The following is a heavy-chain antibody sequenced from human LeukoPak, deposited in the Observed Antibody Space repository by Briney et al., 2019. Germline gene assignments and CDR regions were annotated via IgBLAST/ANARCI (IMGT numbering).Heavy chain of an antibody. V-gene: IGHV3-23*01. CDR1: GFTFSSYV. CDR2: ISGSGGST. CDR3: AKGEYSSSWLLDY. D-gene: IGHD6-13*01. Sequence: GGSLRLSCAASGFTFSSYVMSWVRQAPGKGLEWVSAISGSGGSTYYADSVKGRFTISRDNSKNTLYLQMNSLRAEDTAVYYCAKGEYSSSWLLDYWGQGTLVTVSS. J-gene: IGHJ4*02.